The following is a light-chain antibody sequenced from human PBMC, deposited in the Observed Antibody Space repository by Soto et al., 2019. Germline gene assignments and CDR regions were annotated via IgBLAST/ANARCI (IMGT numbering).Light chain of an antibody. CDR1: QSVSSY. CDR3: QQYGSSPPT. Sequence: IVLTQSPGTLSLSPGEGATLSCRAGQSVSSYLAWYQQKPGQGPRLLIYGASSRAPGIPGRFSGSGSGTGFTLTINRLEPEDFAVYYCQQYGSSPPTFGQGTKVEIK. J-gene: IGKJ1*01. CDR2: GAS. V-gene: IGKV3-20*01.